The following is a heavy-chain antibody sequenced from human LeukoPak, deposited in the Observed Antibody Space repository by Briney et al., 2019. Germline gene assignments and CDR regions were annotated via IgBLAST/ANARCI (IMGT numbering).Heavy chain of an antibody. V-gene: IGHV3-48*04. CDR3: ARASPPRVATIYYGMDV. CDR1: GFTFSSYS. J-gene: IGHJ6*02. CDR2: ISSSSSTI. D-gene: IGHD5-12*01. Sequence: GGSLRLSCAASGFTFSSYSMNWVRQAPGKGLEWVSYISSSSSTIYYADSVKGRFTISRDNAKNSLYLQMNSLRAEDTAVYYCARASPPRVATIYYGMDVWGQGTTVTVSS.